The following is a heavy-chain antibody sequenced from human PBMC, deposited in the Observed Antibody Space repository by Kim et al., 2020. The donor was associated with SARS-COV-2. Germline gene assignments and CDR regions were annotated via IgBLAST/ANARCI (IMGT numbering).Heavy chain of an antibody. CDR2: ISAYNGNT. D-gene: IGHD1-26*01. CDR3: ARVFGKSEWELPNWFDP. V-gene: IGHV1-18*04. CDR1: GYTFTSYG. J-gene: IGHJ5*02. Sequence: ASVKVSCKASGYTFTSYGISWVRQAPGQGLEWMGWISAYNGNTNYAQKLQGRVTMTTDTSTSTAYMELRSLRSDDTAVYYCARVFGKSEWELPNWFDPWGQGTLVTVSS.